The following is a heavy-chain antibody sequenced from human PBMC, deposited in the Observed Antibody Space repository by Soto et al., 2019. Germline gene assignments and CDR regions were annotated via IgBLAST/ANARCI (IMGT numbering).Heavy chain of an antibody. D-gene: IGHD5-18*01. CDR1: GFTFSSYG. J-gene: IGHJ4*02. V-gene: IGHV3-33*01. CDR2: IWYDGSNK. Sequence: QVQLVESGGGVVQPGRSLRLSCAASGFTFSSYGMHWVRQAPGKGLEWVAVIWYDGSNKYYADSVKGRFTISRDNSKTTLDQQMNSLRAEDTAVYYCAREGVDTGTGTYFDFWGQGTLVTVSS. CDR3: AREGVDTGTGTYFDF.